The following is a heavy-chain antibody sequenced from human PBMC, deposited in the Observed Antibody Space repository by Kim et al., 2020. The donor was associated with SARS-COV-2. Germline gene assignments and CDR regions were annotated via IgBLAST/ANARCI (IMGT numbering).Heavy chain of an antibody. CDR1: GFTFSDHY. V-gene: IGHV3-72*01. D-gene: IGHD4-17*01. CDR3: ARSTIETTPYYSDF. J-gene: IGHJ4*02. CDR2: IRNKRNSYTT. Sequence: GGSLRLSCEGSGFTFSDHYMDWVRQAPGKGLEWVGRIRNKRNSYTTEYAAFVRGRFTISRDDSKKSLYLQMNSLKTEDTAVYYCARSTIETTPYYSDFWGQGTLVTVSS.